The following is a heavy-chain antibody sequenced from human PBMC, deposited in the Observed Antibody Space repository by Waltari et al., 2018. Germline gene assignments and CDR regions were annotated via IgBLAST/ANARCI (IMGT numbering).Heavy chain of an antibody. V-gene: IGHV3-74*01. CDR1: GFTFTRYL. CDR3: TRALWLGELYDY. D-gene: IGHD3-10*01. J-gene: IGHJ4*02. CDR2: INRDGSST. Sequence: EVRLDESGGGLVQPGGSLRLSCSASGFTFTRYLMNWVRQAPGKGLVGVARINRDGSSTTYADSVKGRFTISRDNAKNTVYLQMNSLRVEDTAVYYCTRALWLGELYDYWGQGTLVTVSS.